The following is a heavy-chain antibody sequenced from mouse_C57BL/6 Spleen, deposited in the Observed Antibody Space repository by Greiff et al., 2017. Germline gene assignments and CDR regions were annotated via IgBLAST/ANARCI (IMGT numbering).Heavy chain of an antibody. CDR2: IDPSDSYT. CDR3: ERGGSTVVARGYFDV. D-gene: IGHD1-1*01. Sequence: QVQLQQPGAELVMPGASVKLSCKASGYTFTSYWMHWVKQRPGQGLEWIGEIDPSDSYTNYNQKFKGKSTLTVDKSSSSAYMQLSSLTSEDSAVYDGERGGSTVVARGYFDVWGTGTTVTVSS. CDR1: GYTFTSYW. V-gene: IGHV1-69*01. J-gene: IGHJ1*03.